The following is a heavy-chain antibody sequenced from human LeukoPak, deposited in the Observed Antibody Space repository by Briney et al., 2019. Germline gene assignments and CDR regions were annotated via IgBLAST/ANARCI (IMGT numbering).Heavy chain of an antibody. J-gene: IGHJ6*02. D-gene: IGHD3-3*01. CDR2: ISAYSGNT. Sequence: ASVKVSCKSSGYTFSTYGITWVRQAPGQGLEWMGWISAYSGNTDYVQRLQGRVTMTTDTSTSTAYMELRNLRSDDTAVYYCATDGVRRSGYDFWSGSSYYYGMDVWGQGTTVTVSS. V-gene: IGHV1-18*01. CDR1: GYTFSTYG. CDR3: ATDGVRRSGYDFWSGSSYYYGMDV.